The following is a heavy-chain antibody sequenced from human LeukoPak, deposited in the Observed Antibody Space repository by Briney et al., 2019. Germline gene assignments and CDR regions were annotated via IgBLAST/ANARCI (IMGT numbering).Heavy chain of an antibody. CDR2: ISSSVNAI. CDR1: GFTFSSYE. J-gene: IGHJ4*02. D-gene: IGHD5-18*01. V-gene: IGHV3-48*03. Sequence: PGGALRVSCAASGFTFSSYEMKWGRQAPGKGLEWGSSISSSVNAIYYADSVKGRFTISRDNPKNSLYLQMNSLRAEDTAVYYCASLRGYHFDYWGQGTLVTVSS. CDR3: ASLRGYHFDY.